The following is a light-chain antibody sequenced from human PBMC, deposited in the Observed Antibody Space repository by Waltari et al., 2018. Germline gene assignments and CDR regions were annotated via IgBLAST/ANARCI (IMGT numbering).Light chain of an antibody. CDR3: QQYYDYQRS. CDR1: QSVSTS. CDR2: AAS. Sequence: AIRMTQSPSSLSASTVDRVTITCRASQSVSTSLAWYQQKPGKAPKLLIYAASTLQRGVPLRVSGSGSGTDFTLSISCLQSEDFATYYCQQYYDYQRSFGQGTKVEIK. J-gene: IGKJ1*01. V-gene: IGKV1-8*01.